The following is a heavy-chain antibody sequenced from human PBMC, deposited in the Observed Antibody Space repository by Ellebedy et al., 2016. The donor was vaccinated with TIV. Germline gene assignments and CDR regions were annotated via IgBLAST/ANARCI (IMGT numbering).Heavy chain of an antibody. J-gene: IGHJ4*02. CDR3: ARAGYYDSSGYPDY. CDR2: IYYSGST. D-gene: IGHD3-22*01. Sequence: SETLSLTXTVSGGSISSGGYYWSWIRQHPGKGLEWIGYIYYSGSTYYNPSLKSRVTISVDTSKNQFSLKLSSVTAADTAVYYCARAGYYDSSGYPDYWGQGTLVTVSS. CDR1: GGSISSGGYY. V-gene: IGHV4-31*03.